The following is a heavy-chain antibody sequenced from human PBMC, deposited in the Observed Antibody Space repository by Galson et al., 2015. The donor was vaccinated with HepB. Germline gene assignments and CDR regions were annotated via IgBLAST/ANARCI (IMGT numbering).Heavy chain of an antibody. CDR3: ARVLGAWGDDCSIPFDY. J-gene: IGHJ4*02. V-gene: IGHV1-2*06. CDR1: GYTFTGYY. Sequence: SVKVSCKASGYTFTGYYMYWVRQAPGQGLEWMGRINPNSGGTNYAQKFQGRVTMTRDTSISTAYMELSRLRSDDTAVYYCARVLGAWGDDCSIPFDYWGQGTLLTVSS. CDR2: INPNSGGT. D-gene: IGHD2-21*02.